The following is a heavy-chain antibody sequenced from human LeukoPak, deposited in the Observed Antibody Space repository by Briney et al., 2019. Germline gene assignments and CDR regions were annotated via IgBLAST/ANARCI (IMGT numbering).Heavy chain of an antibody. CDR3: AKDKYSSSSGLFDY. Sequence: KPGGSLRLSCAASGFTFSSYSMNWVRQAPGKGLEWVSSISSSSSYIYYADSVKGRFTISRDNAKNSLYLQMNSLRAEDTALYYCAKDKYSSSSGLFDYWGQGTLVTVSS. J-gene: IGHJ4*02. D-gene: IGHD6-6*01. CDR1: GFTFSSYS. V-gene: IGHV3-21*04. CDR2: ISSSSSYI.